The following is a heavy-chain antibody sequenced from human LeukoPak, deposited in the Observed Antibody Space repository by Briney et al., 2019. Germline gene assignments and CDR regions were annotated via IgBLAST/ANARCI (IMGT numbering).Heavy chain of an antibody. J-gene: IGHJ4*02. CDR3: ARHPITRKRGYSYGSYFDY. CDR2: IYPGDSDT. D-gene: IGHD5-18*01. CDR1: GYSFTSYW. Sequence: GESLKISCKGSGYSFTSYWIGWVRQVPGKGLEWMGIIYPGDSDTRYSPSFQGQVTISADKSISTAYLQWSSLKASDTAMYYCARHPITRKRGYSYGSYFDYWGQGTLVTVSS. V-gene: IGHV5-51*01.